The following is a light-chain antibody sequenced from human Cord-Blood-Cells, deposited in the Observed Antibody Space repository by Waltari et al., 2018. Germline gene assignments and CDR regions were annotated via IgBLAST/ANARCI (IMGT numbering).Light chain of an antibody. Sequence: QSALTQPASVSGSPGQSITIPCTGTSSDVGSYNLFSWYQQHPGKAPKLMIYEVSKRPSGVSNRFSGSKSGNTASLTISGLQAEDEADYYCCSYAGSSTVFGGGTKLTVL. CDR2: EVS. V-gene: IGLV2-23*02. CDR3: CSYAGSSTV. J-gene: IGLJ3*02. CDR1: SSDVGSYNL.